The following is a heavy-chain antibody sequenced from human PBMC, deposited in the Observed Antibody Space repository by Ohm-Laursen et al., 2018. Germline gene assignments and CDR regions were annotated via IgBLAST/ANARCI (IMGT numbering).Heavy chain of an antibody. CDR1: GFTFSSYT. J-gene: IGHJ4*02. D-gene: IGHD3-16*01. Sequence: GQTLSLTCASSGFTFSSYTMNWVRQAPGKGLEWVSLINSYGVTTYYADSVKGRFTISRDNSKNTMYLEMNSLSAEDTAVYFCARGLGSPSYCDSWGQGTLVTVSS. V-gene: IGHV3-23*01. CDR2: INSYGVTT. CDR3: ARGLGSPSYCDS.